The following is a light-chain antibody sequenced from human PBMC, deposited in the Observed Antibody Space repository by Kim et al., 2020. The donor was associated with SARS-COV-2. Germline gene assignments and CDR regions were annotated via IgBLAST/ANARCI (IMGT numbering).Light chain of an antibody. V-gene: IGLV7-46*01. Sequence: QAVVTQEPSLTVSPGGTVTLTCGSSTGAVTSGHYPYWFQQKPGQGPRTLIFHTSNKHSWTPARFSGSLLGDKAALTLSGAQPEDEADYYCLLSYSGARVFGGGTQLTVL. CDR3: LLSYSGARV. J-gene: IGLJ3*02. CDR1: TGAVTSGHY. CDR2: HTS.